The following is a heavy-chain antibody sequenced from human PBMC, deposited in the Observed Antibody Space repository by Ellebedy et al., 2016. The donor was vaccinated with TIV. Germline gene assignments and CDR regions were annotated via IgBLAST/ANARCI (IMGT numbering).Heavy chain of an antibody. CDR3: AADRSAERNSWYSPHT. D-gene: IGHD1-1*01. V-gene: IGHV1-58*01. CDR2: TVVGSGYT. CDR1: GFTFSSSA. J-gene: IGHJ4*02. Sequence: AASVKVSCKASGFTFSSSAVQWVRQARGQGLEWIGWTVVGSGYTNFAQKFQERVTITRDMSTRTAYMELRSLRSDDTAVYYCAADRSAERNSWYSPHTWGQGTLVTVSS.